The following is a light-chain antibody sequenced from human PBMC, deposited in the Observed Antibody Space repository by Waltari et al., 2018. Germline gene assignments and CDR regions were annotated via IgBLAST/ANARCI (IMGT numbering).Light chain of an antibody. Sequence: DIQMTQSPSTLSESVGDRVPITCRASQSINTWLAWYKQKPGTAPNLPIYKASRLAYGVASRVSGSGSGTEFTLTISSMQHDDFGTYYCQQYNSFPWTFGQGTTLEI. CDR3: QQYNSFPWT. V-gene: IGKV1-5*03. CDR1: QSINTW. J-gene: IGKJ2*02. CDR2: KAS.